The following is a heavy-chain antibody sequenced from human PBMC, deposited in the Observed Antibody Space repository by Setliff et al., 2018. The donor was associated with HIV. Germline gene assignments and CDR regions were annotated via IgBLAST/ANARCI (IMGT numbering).Heavy chain of an antibody. D-gene: IGHD6-13*01. CDR1: GYTSNNYG. J-gene: IGHJ1*01. V-gene: IGHV1-18*01. CDR2: ISYNSGNT. Sequence: ASVKVSCKASGYTSNNYGISWVRQAPGQGLEWMGWISYNSGNTHYSQRLQDRGTMTVDTLTATAYMELSSLRSDDTAMYYCATDPGYSSTWYSESFQHWGQGTVVTVSS. CDR3: ATDPGYSSTWYSESFQH.